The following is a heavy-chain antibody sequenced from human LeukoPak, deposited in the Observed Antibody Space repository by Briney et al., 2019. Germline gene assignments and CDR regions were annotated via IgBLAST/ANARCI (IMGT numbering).Heavy chain of an antibody. Sequence: GGSLRLSCAASGFTFSNYAMSWVRQAPGKGLEWGSTLSGSGVSTYYADSVKGRFTTYRDNSKNTMYLQMNSMRAKDTAVYYCAKDWGMGDQLLRIDYWGQGTLVTVSS. CDR2: LSGSGVST. CDR1: GFTFSNYA. CDR3: AKDWGMGDQLLRIDY. J-gene: IGHJ4*02. D-gene: IGHD2-2*01. V-gene: IGHV3-23*01.